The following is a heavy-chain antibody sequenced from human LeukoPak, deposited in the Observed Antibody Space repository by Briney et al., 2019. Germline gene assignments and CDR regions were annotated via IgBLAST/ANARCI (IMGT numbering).Heavy chain of an antibody. D-gene: IGHD3-9*01. Sequence: AFVRYGGNIKYYADSVKGRFTISRDNSKNTLYLQMNSLRPEDTAVYYCAKDLGTEYNIFDYWGQGTLVTVSS. CDR2: VRYGGNIK. CDR3: AKDLGTEYNIFDY. V-gene: IGHV3-30*02. J-gene: IGHJ4*02.